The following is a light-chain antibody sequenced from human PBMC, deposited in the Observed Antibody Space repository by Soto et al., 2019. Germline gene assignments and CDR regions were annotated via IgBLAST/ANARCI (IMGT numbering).Light chain of an antibody. CDR1: SGQRKYA. CDR2: VNSDGSH. CDR3: QTWGTGIQV. J-gene: IGLJ1*01. V-gene: IGLV4-69*01. Sequence: QSVLTQSPSASASLGASVKLTCTLISGQRKYAIAWHQQKPEKGPRYLMRVNSDGSHIRGDGIPDRFSGSSSGTERYLTISSLQSEDEADYYCQTWGTGIQVFGTGTKVTVL.